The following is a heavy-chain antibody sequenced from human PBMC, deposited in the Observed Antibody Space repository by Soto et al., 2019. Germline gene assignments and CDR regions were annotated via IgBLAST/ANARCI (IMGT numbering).Heavy chain of an antibody. Sequence: PGGSLRLSCEACDFAHNSLAMTWVRQAPGKGLEWGSSFPDGGSDPSYADSVKGRFTISRDNSRKTLYLQMNSLRADDTAIYYCSXGGGLLSSGWYKYYFDYWGQGALVTVSS. CDR3: SXGGGLLSSGWYKYYFDY. J-gene: IGHJ4*02. CDR1: DFAHNSLA. CDR2: FPDGGSDP. D-gene: IGHD6-19*01. V-gene: IGHV3-23*01.